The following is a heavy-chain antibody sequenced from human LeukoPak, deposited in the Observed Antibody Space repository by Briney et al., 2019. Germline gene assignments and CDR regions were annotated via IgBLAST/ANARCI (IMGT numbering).Heavy chain of an antibody. CDR2: IYPGDSDT. CDR3: ARAPAGGSYFLSGVDV. CDR1: GYDFTSNW. V-gene: IGHV5-51*01. Sequence: RGESLKISCKGSGYDFTSNWIGWVRQMPGKGLEWMGIIYPGDSDTRYSPSFQGQVTISADKSISTAYLQWSSLKASDTAIYYCARAPAGGSYFLSGVDVWGHGTTVIVSS. J-gene: IGHJ6*02. D-gene: IGHD1-26*01.